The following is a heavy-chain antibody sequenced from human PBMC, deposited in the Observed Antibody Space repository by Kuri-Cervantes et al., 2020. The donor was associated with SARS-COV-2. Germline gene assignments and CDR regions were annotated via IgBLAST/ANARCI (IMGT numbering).Heavy chain of an antibody. V-gene: IGHV4-59*11. CDR2: IYTSGST. D-gene: IGHD4/OR15-4a*01. J-gene: IGHJ5*02. CDR1: GVSISSHD. CDR3: ARDPNANHNNWFDP. Sequence: SETLSLTCTVSGVSISSHDWSWIRQPAGKGLEWIGYIYTSGSTNYNPSLKSRVTISVDTSKNQFSLKLSSVTAADTAVYYCARDPNANHNNWFDPWGQGTLVTVSS.